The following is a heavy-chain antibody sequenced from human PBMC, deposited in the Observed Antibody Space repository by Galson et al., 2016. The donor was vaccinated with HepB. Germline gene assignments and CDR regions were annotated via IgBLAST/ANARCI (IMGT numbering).Heavy chain of an antibody. CDR3: ALGFKGGFWSSYQEFDY. Sequence: QSGAEVKKPGESLKISCRGSGYNFTRYWIGWVRQMPGKGLEWMGIIYPGDSDTRYSSSFQGPVTLSADKSISTAYLQWSSLKASDTAMYYCALGFKGGFWSSYQEFDYWGQGTLVTVSS. D-gene: IGHD3-3*01. CDR2: IYPGDSDT. CDR1: GYNFTRYW. J-gene: IGHJ4*02. V-gene: IGHV5-51*01.